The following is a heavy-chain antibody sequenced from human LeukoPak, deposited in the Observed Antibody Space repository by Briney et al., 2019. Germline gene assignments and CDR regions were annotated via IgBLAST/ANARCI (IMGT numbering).Heavy chain of an antibody. CDR1: GFTFSSYA. CDR3: ARNPKRVGRPPQPFDY. Sequence: GGSLRLSCAASGFTFSSYAMSWVRQAPGKGLEWVSAISGSGGSTYYADSVKGRFTISRDNSKNTLYLQMSSLRAEDTAVYYCARNPKRVGRPPQPFDYWGQGTLVTVSS. CDR2: ISGSGGST. D-gene: IGHD2-15*01. V-gene: IGHV3-23*01. J-gene: IGHJ4*02.